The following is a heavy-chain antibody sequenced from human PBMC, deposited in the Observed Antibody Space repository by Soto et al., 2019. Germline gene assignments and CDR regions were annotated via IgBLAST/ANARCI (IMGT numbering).Heavy chain of an antibody. D-gene: IGHD1-26*01. V-gene: IGHV4-34*01. CDR1: GGSFSGYY. CDR2: INHSGST. CDR3: ARRGSWHHNWFDP. J-gene: IGHJ5*02. Sequence: PSETLSLTCAVYGGSFSGYYWSWIRQPPGKGLEWIGEINHSGSTNYNPSLKSRVTISVDTSKNQFSLKLSSVTAADTAVYYCARRGSWHHNWFDPWGQGTLVTVS.